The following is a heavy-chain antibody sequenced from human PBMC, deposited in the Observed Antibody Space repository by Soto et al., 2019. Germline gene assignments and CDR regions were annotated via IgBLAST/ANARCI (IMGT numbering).Heavy chain of an antibody. D-gene: IGHD2-15*01. Sequence: EAQVVESGGGLVQPGGSLRLACATSGFANDLICVRQGPGKGLECVSGIFGGRRMYYADSVKGRFITSKDNSNNMVYLQRNSLRAEDTAIDYCARPSGNNERAFALWGRGTVVAVSS. CDR3: ARPSGNNERAFAL. CDR1: GFAND. V-gene: IGHV3-53*01. CDR2: IFGGRRM. J-gene: IGHJ3*01.